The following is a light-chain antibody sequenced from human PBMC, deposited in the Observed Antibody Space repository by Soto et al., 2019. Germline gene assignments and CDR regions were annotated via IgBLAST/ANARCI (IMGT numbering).Light chain of an antibody. Sequence: IALTQSPAKMSSGSGERATLSCRASQSVSSNLAWYQQKPGQAPRLLIYGASTRATGIPARFSGSGSGTEFTLTISSLQPDDFATYYCQQYSSYWTSDQGTKVDIK. CDR2: GAS. J-gene: IGKJ1*01. V-gene: IGKV3-15*01. CDR1: QSVSSN. CDR3: QQYSSYWT.